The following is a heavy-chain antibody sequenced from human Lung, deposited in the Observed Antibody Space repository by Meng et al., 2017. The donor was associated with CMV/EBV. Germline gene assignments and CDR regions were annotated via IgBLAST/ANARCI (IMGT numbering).Heavy chain of an antibody. Sequence: ASVXVSXKASGYTFTSYGISWVRQAPGQGLEWMGWINVYNGRRDYAQRFKDRVTMTTDTSTSTAHMDLKSLRSDDTATYYCARERGYCSMIDCYKDGMAVXGQGXTVTVSS. V-gene: IGHV1-18*01. CDR3: ARERGYCSMIDCYKDGMAV. J-gene: IGHJ6*02. D-gene: IGHD2-2*01. CDR1: GYTFTSYG. CDR2: INVYNGRR.